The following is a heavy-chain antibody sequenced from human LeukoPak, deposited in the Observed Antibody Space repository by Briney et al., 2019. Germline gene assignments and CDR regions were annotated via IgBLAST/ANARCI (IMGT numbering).Heavy chain of an antibody. D-gene: IGHD6-13*01. Sequence: GGSLRLSCAAFGFTFSSYAMSWVRQAPGKGLEWVSSITSSSSNIYYADSVKGRFTISRDNARNSLYLQMNSLRAEDTSVYYCARARIAAAGTGAFDVWGQGTMVTVSS. CDR2: ITSSSSNI. V-gene: IGHV3-21*01. J-gene: IGHJ3*01. CDR1: GFTFSSYA. CDR3: ARARIAAAGTGAFDV.